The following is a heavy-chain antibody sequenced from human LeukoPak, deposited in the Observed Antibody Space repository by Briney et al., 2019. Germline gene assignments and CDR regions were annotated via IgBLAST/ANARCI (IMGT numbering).Heavy chain of an antibody. CDR1: GFTFSSYW. Sequence: PGRSRRLSCVVSGFTFSSYWMNWARQAPGKGLEWVSNIHEDGSDKYYVDSVKGRFTIPRDNAKNSLYPQMNSLRAEDTALYYCARTLRLGTPRAFDIWGQGTMVTVSS. CDR2: IHEDGSDK. J-gene: IGHJ3*02. D-gene: IGHD1-14*01. CDR3: ARTLRLGTPRAFDI. V-gene: IGHV3-7*05.